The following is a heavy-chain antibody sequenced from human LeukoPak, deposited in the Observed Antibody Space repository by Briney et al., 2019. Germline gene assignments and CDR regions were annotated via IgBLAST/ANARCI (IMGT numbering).Heavy chain of an antibody. D-gene: IGHD3-10*01. CDR3: ARQGAGSELLYGMDV. J-gene: IGHJ6*02. Sequence: PSETLSLTCTVSGGSISSSSYYWGWIRQPPGKGLEWIGSIYYSGSTYYNPSLKGRVTISVDTSKNQFSLKLSSVTAADTAVYYCARQGAGSELLYGMDVWGQGTTVTVSS. CDR1: GGSISSSSYY. CDR2: IYYSGST. V-gene: IGHV4-39*01.